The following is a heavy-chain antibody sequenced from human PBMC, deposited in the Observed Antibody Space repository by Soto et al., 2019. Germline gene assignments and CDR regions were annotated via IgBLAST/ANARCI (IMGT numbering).Heavy chain of an antibody. V-gene: IGHV3-30*18. D-gene: IGHD6-19*01. J-gene: IGHJ4*02. CDR2: ISYDGSNK. Sequence: QVQLVESGGGVVQPGRSLRLSCAASGFTFSSYGMHWVRQAPGKGLEWVAVISYDGSNKYYADSVKGRFTISRDNSKNTLYLQMISLRAEDTAVYYCAKGEWLVNYWGQGTLVTVSS. CDR3: AKGEWLVNY. CDR1: GFTFSSYG.